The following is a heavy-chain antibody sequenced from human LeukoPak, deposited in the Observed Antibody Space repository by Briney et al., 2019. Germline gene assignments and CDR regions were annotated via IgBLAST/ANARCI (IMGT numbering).Heavy chain of an antibody. J-gene: IGHJ4*02. CDR3: ARTDILNGYLDY. D-gene: IGHD3-9*01. CDR1: GGSISSYY. CDR2: IYYSGST. Sequence: SETLSLTCTVSGGSISSYYWSWIRQPPGKGLEWIGYIYYSGSTNYNPSLKSRVTISVGTSKNQFSLKLSSVTAADTAVYYCARTDILNGYLDYWGQGTLVTVSS. V-gene: IGHV4-59*01.